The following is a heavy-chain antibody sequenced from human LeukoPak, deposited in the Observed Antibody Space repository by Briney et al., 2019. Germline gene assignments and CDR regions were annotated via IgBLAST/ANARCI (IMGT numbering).Heavy chain of an antibody. V-gene: IGHV3-53*01. CDR1: GFTVSSNY. Sequence: GGSLTLSCAASGFTVSSNYMSWVRQAPGKGLEWVSVIYSGGSTYYADSVKGRFTISRDNSKNTLYLQMNSLRAEDTAVYYCARDAYGDYYFDYWGQGTLVTVSS. CDR2: IYSGGST. CDR3: ARDAYGDYYFDY. J-gene: IGHJ4*02. D-gene: IGHD4-17*01.